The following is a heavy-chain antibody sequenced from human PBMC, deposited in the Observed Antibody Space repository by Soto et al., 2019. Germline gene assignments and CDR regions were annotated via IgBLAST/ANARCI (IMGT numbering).Heavy chain of an antibody. Sequence: QVQLLESGGGVVQPGRSLRLSCAASGFTFSSYGMHWVRQAPGKGLEWVAVISYDGSNKYYADSVKGRFTISRDNSKNTLYLQMNSLRAEDTAVYYCAKAQVGSYPVPDYWGQGTLVTVSS. V-gene: IGHV3-30*18. CDR3: AKAQVGSYPVPDY. CDR1: GFTFSSYG. CDR2: ISYDGSNK. D-gene: IGHD1-26*01. J-gene: IGHJ4*02.